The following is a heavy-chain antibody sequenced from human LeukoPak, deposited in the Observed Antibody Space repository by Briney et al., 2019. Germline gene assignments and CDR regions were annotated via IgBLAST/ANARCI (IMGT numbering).Heavy chain of an antibody. CDR3: GLSGNYYYYYMDV. D-gene: IGHD6-25*01. CDR1: GGTFRTFA. Sequence: ASVKVSCKASGGTFRTFAISWVRQAPGQGLEWMGGIVPIFGIPDSAQKFQGRLTITADESTTTAYMELSSLRSDDTAIYYCGLSGNYYYYYMDVWGKGTTVTISS. CDR2: IVPIFGIP. J-gene: IGHJ6*03. V-gene: IGHV1-69*13.